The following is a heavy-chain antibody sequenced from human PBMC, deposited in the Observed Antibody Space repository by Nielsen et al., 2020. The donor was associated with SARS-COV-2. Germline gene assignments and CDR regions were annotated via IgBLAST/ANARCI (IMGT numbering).Heavy chain of an antibody. CDR1: GGSFSGYY. D-gene: IGHD5-12*01. Sequence: GSLRLSCAVYGGSFSGYYWSWIRQPPGKGLEWIGYIYYSGSTNYNPSLKSRVTISVDTSKNQFSLKLSSVTAADTAVYYCARVEYSGYDTYRFDYWGQGTLVTVSS. CDR2: IYYSGST. J-gene: IGHJ4*02. V-gene: IGHV4-59*08. CDR3: ARVEYSGYDTYRFDY.